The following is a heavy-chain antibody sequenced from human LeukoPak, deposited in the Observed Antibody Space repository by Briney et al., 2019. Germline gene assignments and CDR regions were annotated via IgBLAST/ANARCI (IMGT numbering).Heavy chain of an antibody. CDR2: IHSSGST. Sequence: PSETLSLTCIVSGGSINNYYWSWIRQPAGKGLEWIGRIHSSGSTSYNPSLKSRVVMSVDTSKNQFSLRLTSVTAADTALYYCARDMRGRSILEAFDIWGQGTMVTVSS. V-gene: IGHV4-4*07. CDR1: GGSINNYY. J-gene: IGHJ3*02. D-gene: IGHD6-6*01. CDR3: ARDMRGRSILEAFDI.